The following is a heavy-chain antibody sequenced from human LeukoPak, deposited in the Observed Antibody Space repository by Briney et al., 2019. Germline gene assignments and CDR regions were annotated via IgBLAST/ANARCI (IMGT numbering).Heavy chain of an antibody. CDR2: ISSRSRYI. V-gene: IGHV3-21*01. Sequence: GGSLRLSCAASGFTASSNYMSWVRQAPGKGLEWVSSISSRSRYIYYADSVKGRFTTSRDNTRNSLYLQMNNLRAEDTGVYYCARDSAIVVLAYMDVWGKGTTVTVSS. J-gene: IGHJ6*03. CDR1: GFTASSNY. CDR3: ARDSAIVVLAYMDV. D-gene: IGHD2-15*01.